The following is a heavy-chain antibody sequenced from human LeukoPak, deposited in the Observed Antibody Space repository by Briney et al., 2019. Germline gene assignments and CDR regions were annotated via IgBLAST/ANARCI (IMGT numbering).Heavy chain of an antibody. D-gene: IGHD6-6*01. V-gene: IGHV4-59*08. J-gene: IGHJ6*03. CDR3: ARRADSSSSNSYYYYYYMDV. CDR2: IYYSGST. CDR1: GGSISSYY. Sequence: SETLSLTCTVPGGSISSYYWSWIRQPPGKGLEWIGYIYYSGSTNYNPSLKSRVTISVDTSKNQFSLKLSSVTAADTAVYYCARRADSSSSNSYYYYYYMDVWGKGTTVTVSS.